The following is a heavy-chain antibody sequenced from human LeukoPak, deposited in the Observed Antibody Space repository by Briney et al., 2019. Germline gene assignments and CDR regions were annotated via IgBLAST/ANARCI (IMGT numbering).Heavy chain of an antibody. D-gene: IGHD2-15*01. Sequence: GGPLRLSCEASGFTFSSYAMSWVRQAPGKLLEWVSSISGSGGSTYYADSVKGRFTISRDNSKNTLYLQMNSLRAEDTAVYYCAKAFPLVVVAAPVDYWGQGTLVTVSS. V-gene: IGHV3-23*01. J-gene: IGHJ4*02. CDR1: GFTFSSYA. CDR2: ISGSGGST. CDR3: AKAFPLVVVAAPVDY.